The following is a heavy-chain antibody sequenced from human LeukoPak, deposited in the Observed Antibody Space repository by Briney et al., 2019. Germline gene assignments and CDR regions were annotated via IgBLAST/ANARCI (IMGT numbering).Heavy chain of an antibody. Sequence: ASVEVSCKASGYTFTRYDISWVRQAPGQGLEWMGWISAYNANTTYAQKVQGRVTMTTDTSTSTAYMELRSLTSDDTAVYYCARDYGYYGSGSYLGYWGQGTLVTVSS. J-gene: IGHJ4*02. CDR2: ISAYNANT. V-gene: IGHV1-18*01. CDR1: GYTFTRYD. CDR3: ARDYGYYGSGSYLGY. D-gene: IGHD3-10*01.